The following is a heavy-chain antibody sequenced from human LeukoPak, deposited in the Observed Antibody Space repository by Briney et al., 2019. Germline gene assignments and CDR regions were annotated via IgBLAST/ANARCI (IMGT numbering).Heavy chain of an antibody. Sequence: SETLSLTCSVSGGSMSNYYWSWIRQPPGKRLEWIGYIYYSGSTNYNPSLKSRVTISVDTSKNQFSLKLSSVTAADTAVYYCARLVGSSSYYFDNWGQGTLVTVSS. V-gene: IGHV4-59*01. J-gene: IGHJ4*02. D-gene: IGHD6-13*01. CDR3: ARLVGSSSYYFDN. CDR1: GGSMSNYY. CDR2: IYYSGST.